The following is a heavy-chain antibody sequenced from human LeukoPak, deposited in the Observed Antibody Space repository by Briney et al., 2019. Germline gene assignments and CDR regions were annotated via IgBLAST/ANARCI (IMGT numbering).Heavy chain of an antibody. Sequence: ASVKVSCKASGYTFTSYGISWVRRAPGQGLEWMGRIIPILGIANYAQKFQGRVTITADKSTSTAYMELSSLRSEDTAVYYCAAGYCSSTSCYTGLYYFQHWGQGTLVTVSS. V-gene: IGHV1-69*04. CDR1: GYTFTSYG. J-gene: IGHJ1*01. CDR2: IIPILGIA. CDR3: AAGYCSSTSCYTGLYYFQH. D-gene: IGHD2-2*02.